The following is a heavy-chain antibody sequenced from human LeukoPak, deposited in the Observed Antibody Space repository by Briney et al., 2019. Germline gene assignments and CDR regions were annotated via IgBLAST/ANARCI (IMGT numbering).Heavy chain of an antibody. CDR3: ALLKTKSHCSGGSCYSRYFDY. Sequence: SGPTLVNPTQTLTLTCTFSGFSLSTSGMCVSWIRQPPGKALEWLARIDWDDDKYYSTSLKTRLTISKDTSKNQVVLTMTSMDPVDTSTYICALLKTKSHCSGGSCYSRYFDYWGQGTLVTVSS. CDR1: GFSLSTSGMC. D-gene: IGHD2-15*01. V-gene: IGHV2-70*11. J-gene: IGHJ4*02. CDR2: IDWDDDK.